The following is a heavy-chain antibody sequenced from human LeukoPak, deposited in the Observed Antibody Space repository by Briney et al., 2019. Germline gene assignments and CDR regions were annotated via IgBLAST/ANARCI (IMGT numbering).Heavy chain of an antibody. CDR2: IHNSGAT. CDR1: GGSISYDY. V-gene: IGHV4-59*12. CDR3: ARGLIQLWPLYYYYMDV. D-gene: IGHD5-18*01. J-gene: IGHJ6*03. Sequence: SETLSLTCTVSGGSISYDYWTWIRQSPGKRLEWIGYIHNSGATNYSPSLKSRVTISVDTSKNQFSLKLSSVTAADTAVYYCARGLIQLWPLYYYYMDVWGKGTTVTVSS.